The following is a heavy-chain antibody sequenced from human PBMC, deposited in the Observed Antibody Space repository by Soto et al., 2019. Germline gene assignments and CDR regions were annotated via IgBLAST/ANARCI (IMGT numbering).Heavy chain of an antibody. J-gene: IGHJ3*02. V-gene: IGHV3-15*01. CDR3: TTGPVLGYCSSTSCPDDAFDI. Sequence: PGGSLRLSCAASGFTFSNAWMSWVRQAPGKGLEWVGRIKSKTDGGTTDYAAPVKGRFTISRDDSKNTLYLQMNSLKTEDTAVYYCTTGPVLGYCSSTSCPDDAFDIWGQGTMVTVSS. D-gene: IGHD2-2*01. CDR2: IKSKTDGGTT. CDR1: GFTFSNAW.